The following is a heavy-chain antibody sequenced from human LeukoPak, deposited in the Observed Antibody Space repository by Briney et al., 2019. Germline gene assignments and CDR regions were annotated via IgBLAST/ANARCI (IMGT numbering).Heavy chain of an antibody. Sequence: GGSLRLSCAVSGFTVSNAWMTWVRQAPGKGLESVGRIKSKTEGGTTDYAAPGKCRFTISRDDSKNTLYLQLNSLKTEDTAVYYCPSDRHSGYDAHFDYWGQGTLVTVSS. D-gene: IGHD5-12*01. CDR1: GFTVSNAW. J-gene: IGHJ4*02. CDR2: IKSKTEGGTT. CDR3: PSDRHSGYDAHFDY. V-gene: IGHV3-15*01.